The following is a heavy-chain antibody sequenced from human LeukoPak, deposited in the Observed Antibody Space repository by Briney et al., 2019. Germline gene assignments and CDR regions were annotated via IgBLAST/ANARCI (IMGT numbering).Heavy chain of an antibody. CDR3: ATSIVYSYTLDV. V-gene: IGHV3-7*01. CDR2: IKGDGSEK. D-gene: IGHD3-16*02. Sequence: PGGSLRLSCAASGFTLSNYWVGWVRQAPGKGLEWVANIKGDGSEKYYEDSVKGRFTISRDNANNSLYLQMNSLRAEDTALYYCATSIVYSYTLDVWGQGTTVTVSS. J-gene: IGHJ6*02. CDR1: GFTLSNYW.